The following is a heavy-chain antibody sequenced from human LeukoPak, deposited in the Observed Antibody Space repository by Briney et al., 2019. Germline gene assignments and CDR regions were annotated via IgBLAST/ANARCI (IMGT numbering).Heavy chain of an antibody. CDR1: GFTFDDYA. D-gene: IGHD3-10*01. CDR3: ARGEVHYYGSGSDY. Sequence: PGRSLRLSCAASGFTFDDYAMHWVRQAPGKGLEWVSGISWNSGSIAYADSVKGRFTISRDNAKNSLYLQMNSLRAEDTAVYYCARGEVHYYGSGSDYWGQGTLVTVSS. J-gene: IGHJ4*02. V-gene: IGHV3-9*01. CDR2: ISWNSGSI.